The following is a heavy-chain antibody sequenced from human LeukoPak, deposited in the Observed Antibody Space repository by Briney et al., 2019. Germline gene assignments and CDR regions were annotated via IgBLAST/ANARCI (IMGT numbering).Heavy chain of an antibody. V-gene: IGHV4-59*01. J-gene: IGHJ6*03. CDR1: GGSIRSYY. Sequence: SETLSLTCTVSGGSIRSYYWSWIRQPPGKGLEWMGFIYYSGSTNYNPSPKSRVTISVHTSKNQFSLKLSSVTAADTAVYYCARTTEGGYSYGSFYYYYMDVWGKGATVTISS. CDR2: IYYSGST. CDR3: ARTTEGGYSYGSFYYYYMDV. D-gene: IGHD5-18*01.